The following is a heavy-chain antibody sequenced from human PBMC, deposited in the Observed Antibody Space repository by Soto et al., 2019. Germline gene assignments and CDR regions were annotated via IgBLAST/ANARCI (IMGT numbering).Heavy chain of an antibody. Sequence: QVQLVESGGGVVQPGRSLRLSCAASGFTFSSYGMHWVRQAPGKGLEWVAVISYDGSNKYYADSVKGRFTVSRDNSKNTLYLQMNSLRAEYAAVDYCAKDRDMVRGVIAWFDPWGQGTLVTVSS. V-gene: IGHV3-30*18. CDR2: ISYDGSNK. D-gene: IGHD3-10*01. CDR3: AKDRDMVRGVIAWFDP. CDR1: GFTFSSYG. J-gene: IGHJ5*02.